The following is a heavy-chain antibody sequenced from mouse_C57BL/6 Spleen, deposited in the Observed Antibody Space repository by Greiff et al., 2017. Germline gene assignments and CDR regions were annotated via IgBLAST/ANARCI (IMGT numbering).Heavy chain of an antibody. Sequence: VMLQQSGPELVKPGASVKISCKASGYAFSSSWMNWVKQRPGKGLEWIGRIYPGDGDTNYNGKFKGKATLTADKSSSTAYMHLSSLTSEDSAVYVCARLYGNYESYYCDYWGQGTTLTVSS. CDR3: ARLYGNYESYYCDY. CDR1: GYAFSSSW. V-gene: IGHV1-82*01. CDR2: IYPGDGDT. D-gene: IGHD2-1*01. J-gene: IGHJ2*01.